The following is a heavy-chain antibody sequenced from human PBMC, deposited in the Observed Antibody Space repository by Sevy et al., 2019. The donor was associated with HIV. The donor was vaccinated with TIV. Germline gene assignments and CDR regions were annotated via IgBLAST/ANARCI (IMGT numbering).Heavy chain of an antibody. V-gene: IGHV3-30-3*01. CDR1: GFTFSSDA. CDR3: AREYYDSSGYVY. Sequence: GGSLRLSCAASGFTFSSDAMHWVRQAPGKELEWVAVISYDGSNKYYADSVKGRFTISRDNSKNTLYLQMNSLRAEDTAVYYCAREYYDSSGYVYWGQGTLVTVSS. J-gene: IGHJ4*02. CDR2: ISYDGSNK. D-gene: IGHD3-22*01.